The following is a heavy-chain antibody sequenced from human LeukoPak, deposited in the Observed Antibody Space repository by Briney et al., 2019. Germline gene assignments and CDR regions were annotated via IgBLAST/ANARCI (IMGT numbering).Heavy chain of an antibody. CDR2: ISGSGGST. V-gene: IGHV3-23*01. D-gene: IGHD3-22*01. CDR3: AKGSRSSGYYYDY. CDR1: GFTFSSYA. Sequence: PGGSLRLSCAASGFTFSSYAMSWVRQAPGKGLEWVSVISGSGGSTYYADSVKGRFTISRDNSKNTLYLQMNSLRAEDTAVYYCAKGSRSSGYYYDYWGQGTLVTVSS. J-gene: IGHJ4*02.